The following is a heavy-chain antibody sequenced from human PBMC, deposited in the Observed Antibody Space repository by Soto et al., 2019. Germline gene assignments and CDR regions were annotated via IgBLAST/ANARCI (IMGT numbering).Heavy chain of an antibody. CDR2: ISGYNGNT. D-gene: IGHD2-15*01. Sequence: ASVKVSCKASGYSFPSHGISWVRQAPGQGLEWMGWISGYNGNTNYAQNLQGRVTMTTDTSTSTAYMELRSLRSDETAVYYCARAVGYSYAFDIWGQGTMVTVSS. V-gene: IGHV1-18*04. J-gene: IGHJ3*02. CDR3: ARAVGYSYAFDI. CDR1: GYSFPSHG.